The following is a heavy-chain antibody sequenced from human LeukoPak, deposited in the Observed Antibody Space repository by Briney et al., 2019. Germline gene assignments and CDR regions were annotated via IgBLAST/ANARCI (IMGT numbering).Heavy chain of an antibody. CDR1: GGSFSGYY. J-gene: IGHJ4*02. CDR3: ARGGYSDFGY. Sequence: PSETLSLTCAVYGGSFSGYYWSWIRQPPGKGLEWIGEINHSGSTSYNPSLKSRVTISVDTSKNQFSLKLSSVTAADTAVYYCARGGYSDFGYWGQGTLVTVSS. V-gene: IGHV4-34*01. D-gene: IGHD5-12*01. CDR2: INHSGST.